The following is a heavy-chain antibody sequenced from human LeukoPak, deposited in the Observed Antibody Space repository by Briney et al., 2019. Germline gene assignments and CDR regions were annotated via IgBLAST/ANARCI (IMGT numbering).Heavy chain of an antibody. CDR2: ISISSSYI. CDR3: ARDRSDRLAVAGTSAFDY. D-gene: IGHD6-19*01. V-gene: IGHV3-21*01. J-gene: IGHJ4*02. Sequence: GGSLRLSCAASGFTFSSYSMNWVRQAPGKGLEWVSSISISSSYIYYADSVKGRFTISRDNAKNSLYLQMHSLRAEDTAVYYCARDRSDRLAVAGTSAFDYWGQGTLVTVSS. CDR1: GFTFSSYS.